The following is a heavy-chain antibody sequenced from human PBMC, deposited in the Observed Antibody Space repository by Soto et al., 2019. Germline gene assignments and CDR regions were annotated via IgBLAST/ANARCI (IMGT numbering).Heavy chain of an antibody. J-gene: IGHJ3*02. V-gene: IGHV3-30-3*01. CDR3: ARYPKPLGYCSCCSCYGAFDI. Sequence: PGGYLRLSCAASGFTFSSYAMHWVRQAPGKGLEWVAVISYDGSNKYYADSVRGRFTISRDNSKNTLYLQMNSLRAEDTAVYYCARYPKPLGYCSCCSCYGAFDIWGQGTMVTVSS. CDR2: ISYDGSNK. CDR1: GFTFSSYA. D-gene: IGHD2-15*01.